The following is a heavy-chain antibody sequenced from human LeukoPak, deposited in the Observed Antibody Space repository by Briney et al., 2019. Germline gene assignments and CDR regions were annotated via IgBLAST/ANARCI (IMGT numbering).Heavy chain of an antibody. V-gene: IGHV4-4*02. J-gene: IGHJ4*02. CDR3: ARVGRYGSGSSNFDY. D-gene: IGHD3-10*01. CDR1: GGSISSSNW. Sequence: PSGTLSLTCAVSGGSISSSNWWSWVRQPPGKGLEWIGEIYHSGSTNYNPSLKSRVTISVDKSKNQFSLKLSPVTAADTAVYYCARVGRYGSGSSNFDYWGQGTLVTVSS. CDR2: IYHSGST.